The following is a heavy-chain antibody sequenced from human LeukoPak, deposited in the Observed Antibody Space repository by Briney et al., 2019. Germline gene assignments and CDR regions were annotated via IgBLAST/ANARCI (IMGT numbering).Heavy chain of an antibody. Sequence: PGGSLRLSCAASGLTFSKYWMHWVRQAPGKGLVWISRINSDGSSTSYADSVKGRVTISRDNAKNTLYLQMNSPRAEDTAVYYCAAIYLYAMDVWGEGTTVTVSS. V-gene: IGHV3-74*01. CDR3: AAIYLYAMDV. J-gene: IGHJ6*04. CDR1: GLTFSKYW. D-gene: IGHD2-2*02. CDR2: INSDGSST.